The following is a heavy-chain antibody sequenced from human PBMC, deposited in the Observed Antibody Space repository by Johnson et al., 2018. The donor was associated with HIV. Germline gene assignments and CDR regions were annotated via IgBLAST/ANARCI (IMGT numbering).Heavy chain of an antibody. Sequence: QVQLVESGGGVVQPGRSLRLSCAASGFTFSSYAMHWVRQAPAKGLEWVAAISYDGSDKYHADSVKGRFTISRDSSKNTLFLQMNSLRAEDTAVYYCAKERAYIRTFDIWGQGTLVTVSS. V-gene: IGHV3-30*14. CDR2: ISYDGSDK. J-gene: IGHJ3*02. D-gene: IGHD5-18*01. CDR1: GFTFSSYA. CDR3: AKERAYIRTFDI.